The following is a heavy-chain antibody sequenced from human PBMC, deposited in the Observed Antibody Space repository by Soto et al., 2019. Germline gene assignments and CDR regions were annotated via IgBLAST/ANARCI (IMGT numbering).Heavy chain of an antibody. CDR1: GFTFSSYA. J-gene: IGHJ4*02. CDR3: ATESFDY. CDR2: ISGSGGNT. Sequence: EVQLLESGGGLVQPGKSLRLSCAASGFTFSSYAMNWVRQAPGKGLEWVSVISGSGGNTNYADSVKGRFTISRDNSKNTVFLQMNSLRAEDTAVYYCATESFDYWCQGTLVTVSS. V-gene: IGHV3-23*01.